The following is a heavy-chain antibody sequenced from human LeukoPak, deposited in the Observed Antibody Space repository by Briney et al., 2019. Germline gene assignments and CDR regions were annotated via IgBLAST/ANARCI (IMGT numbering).Heavy chain of an antibody. V-gene: IGHV3-21*01. CDR1: GFTFSSYS. CDR3: VRDFPGSSSVDY. Sequence: MSGGSLRLSCAASGFTFSSYSMNWVRQAPGKGLEWVSSISSSSYSYYADSAKGRFTISRDNTKNSLYLQMNSLRAEDTAVYYCVRDFPGSSSVDYWGQGTLVTVSS. D-gene: IGHD6-6*01. CDR2: ISSSSYS. J-gene: IGHJ4*02.